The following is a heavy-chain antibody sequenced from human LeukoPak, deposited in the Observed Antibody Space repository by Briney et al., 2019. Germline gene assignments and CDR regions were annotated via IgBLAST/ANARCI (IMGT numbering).Heavy chain of an antibody. D-gene: IGHD6-13*01. Sequence: PGGSLRLSCAASGFTFSSYAMSWVRQAPGKGLEWVSGISGSGGSTYYADSVKGLFTISRDNSKNTLYLQMNSLRGEDTAVYYCAKTASDSPSWYFDYWGQGTLVTVSS. V-gene: IGHV3-23*01. CDR3: AKTASDSPSWYFDY. CDR2: ISGSGGST. J-gene: IGHJ4*02. CDR1: GFTFSSYA.